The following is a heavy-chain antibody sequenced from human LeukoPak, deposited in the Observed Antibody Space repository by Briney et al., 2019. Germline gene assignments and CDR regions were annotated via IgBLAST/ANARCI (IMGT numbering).Heavy chain of an antibody. Sequence: PGGSLRLSCAASGITFSNYAMSWVRQAPGKGLEWVSAISGSGESTYYADSVKGRFTISRDNSKNTLYVQLNSLRAEDTAVYYCAKTSLSLPSVAGMPSYFDFWGQGTLVTVSS. CDR1: GITFSNYA. CDR2: ISGSGEST. J-gene: IGHJ4*02. V-gene: IGHV3-23*01. CDR3: AKTSLSLPSVAGMPSYFDF. D-gene: IGHD6-19*01.